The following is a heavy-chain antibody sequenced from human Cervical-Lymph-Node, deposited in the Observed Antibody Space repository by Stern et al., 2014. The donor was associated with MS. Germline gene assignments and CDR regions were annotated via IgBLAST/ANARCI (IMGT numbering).Heavy chain of an antibody. V-gene: IGHV1-69*01. CDR2: VIPFFGTA. D-gene: IGHD1-26*01. Sequence: QMQLVQSGAEVKKPGCSVKVSCKASGGTFSSYGISWVRQAPGQGLEWMGGVIPFFGTANYAEKFQGRVTITADESTSTAYMELSSLRSEDTAVYYCARGELKEGLVRGMDVWGQGTTVTVSS. J-gene: IGHJ6*02. CDR3: ARGELKEGLVRGMDV. CDR1: GGTFSSYG.